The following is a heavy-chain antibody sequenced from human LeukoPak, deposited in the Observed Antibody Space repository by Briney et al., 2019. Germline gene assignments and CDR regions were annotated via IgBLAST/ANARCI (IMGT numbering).Heavy chain of an antibody. V-gene: IGHV7-4-1*01. CDR3: ARDGARLDI. D-gene: IGHD4-11*01. Sequence: ASVKVSCKASGYTFTSYYMHWVRQAPGQGLEWMGWITSDTGTPTYAQGFKGRFVFSLDTSVTTAYLQISSLKVEDTAVYYCARDGARLDIWGQGTLVFVSS. CDR2: ITSDTGTP. J-gene: IGHJ3*02. CDR1: GYTFTSYY.